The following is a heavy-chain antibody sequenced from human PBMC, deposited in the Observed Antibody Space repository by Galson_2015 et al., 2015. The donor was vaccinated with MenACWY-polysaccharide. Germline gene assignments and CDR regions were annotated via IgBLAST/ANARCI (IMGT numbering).Heavy chain of an antibody. V-gene: IGHV3-7*01. CDR3: ATGGVRGVSEGVDDY. J-gene: IGHJ4*02. Sequence: SLRLSCAASGFTFSSYWMSWVRQAPGKGLEWVTNIKQDGSEKYYVDSVKGRFTISRDNAKNSLYLQMNSLRAEDTAVYYCATGGVRGVSEGVDDYWGQGTLVTVSS. CDR2: IKQDGSEK. D-gene: IGHD3-10*01. CDR1: GFTFSSYW.